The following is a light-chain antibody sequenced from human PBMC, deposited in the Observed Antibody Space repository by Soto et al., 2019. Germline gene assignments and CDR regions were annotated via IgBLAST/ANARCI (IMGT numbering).Light chain of an antibody. Sequence: QSALTQPASVSGSPGQSITISCTGSRSDVGDYKYVSWYQQHPGKAPKLMIYDVSNRPSGVSNRFSGSKSGNTASLTISGLQAEDEADYYCSSYTSSSTRVFGGGTKVTVL. CDR3: SSYTSSSTRV. CDR2: DVS. J-gene: IGLJ2*01. CDR1: RSDVGDYKY. V-gene: IGLV2-14*01.